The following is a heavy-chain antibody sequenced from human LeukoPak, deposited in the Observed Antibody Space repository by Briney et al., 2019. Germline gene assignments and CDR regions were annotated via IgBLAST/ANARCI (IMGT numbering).Heavy chain of an antibody. CDR2: INHSGST. CDR3: AGNVDTAMANEDY. CDR1: GGSFSGYY. V-gene: IGHV4-34*01. J-gene: IGHJ4*02. Sequence: SETLSLTCAVYGGSFSGYYWSWIRQPPGKGLEWIGEINHSGSTNYNPSLKSRVAISVDTSKNQFSLKLSSVTAADTAVYYCAGNVDTAMANEDYWGQGTLVTVSS. D-gene: IGHD5-18*01.